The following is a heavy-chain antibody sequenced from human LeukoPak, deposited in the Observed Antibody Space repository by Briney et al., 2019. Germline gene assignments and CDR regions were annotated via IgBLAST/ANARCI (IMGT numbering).Heavy chain of an antibody. Sequence: ASVKVSCKASGGTFSSYGISWARQAPGQGPEWMGGIIPIFGTANYAQKFQGRVTITADKSTSTAYMELSSLRSEDTAVYYCARGRPTTTIAAAGVNWFDPWGQGTLVTVSS. D-gene: IGHD6-13*01. V-gene: IGHV1-69*06. CDR3: ARGRPTTTIAAAGVNWFDP. CDR2: IIPIFGTA. CDR1: GGTFSSYG. J-gene: IGHJ5*02.